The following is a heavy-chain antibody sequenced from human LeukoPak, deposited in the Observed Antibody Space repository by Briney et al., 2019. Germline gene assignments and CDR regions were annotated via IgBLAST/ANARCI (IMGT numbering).Heavy chain of an antibody. D-gene: IGHD1-26*01. J-gene: IGHJ5*02. Sequence: GGSLRLSCAAPGFTFSSYAMSWVRQAPGKGLEWVSAISGSGGSTYYADSVKGRFTISRDNSKNTLYLQMNSLRAEDTAVYYCARAVGATHNWFDPWGQGTLVTVSS. CDR2: ISGSGGST. V-gene: IGHV3-23*01. CDR3: ARAVGATHNWFDP. CDR1: GFTFSSYA.